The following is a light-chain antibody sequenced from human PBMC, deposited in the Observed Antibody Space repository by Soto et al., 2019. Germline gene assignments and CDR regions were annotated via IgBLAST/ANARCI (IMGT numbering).Light chain of an antibody. J-gene: IGKJ3*01. Sequence: DIQMTQSPSSLSASVGDRVSITCQASQDISKYLNWYQQKPGKAPELLIYDASILEVGVPARFSGSGSGTDFTLTISSLQPEDIATYFCQQHDNVPLTFGPGTKVDIK. CDR3: QQHDNVPLT. V-gene: IGKV1-33*01. CDR2: DAS. CDR1: QDISKY.